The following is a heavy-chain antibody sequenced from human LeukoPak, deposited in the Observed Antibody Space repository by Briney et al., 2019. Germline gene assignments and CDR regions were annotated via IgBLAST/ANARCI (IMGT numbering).Heavy chain of an antibody. CDR2: INHSGST. Sequence: SETLSLTCAVYGGSFSGYYWSWIRQPPGKGLEWIGEINHSGSTNYNPSLKSRVTISVDTSKNQFSLKLSSVTAADTAVYYCARDCSGGSCYIGALDIWGQGTMVTVSS. CDR3: ARDCSGGSCYIGALDI. D-gene: IGHD2-15*01. CDR1: GGSFSGYY. J-gene: IGHJ3*02. V-gene: IGHV4-34*01.